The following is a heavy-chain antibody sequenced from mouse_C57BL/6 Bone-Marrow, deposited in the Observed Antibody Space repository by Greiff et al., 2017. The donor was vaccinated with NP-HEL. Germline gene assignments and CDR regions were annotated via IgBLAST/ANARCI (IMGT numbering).Heavy chain of an antibody. Sequence: EVQLVESGGGLVKPGGSLKLSCAASGFTFSSYAMSWVRQTPEKRLEWVATISDGGSYTYYPDNVKGRFTISRDNAKNNLYLQMSHLKSEDTAMYYCARDGNYLYDYWGQGTSVTVSS. V-gene: IGHV5-4*01. CDR2: ISDGGSYT. CDR1: GFTFSSYA. CDR3: ARDGNYLYDY. J-gene: IGHJ4*01. D-gene: IGHD2-1*01.